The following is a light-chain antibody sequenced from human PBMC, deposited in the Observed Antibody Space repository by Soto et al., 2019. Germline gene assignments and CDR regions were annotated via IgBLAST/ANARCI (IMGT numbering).Light chain of an antibody. CDR3: QQRSHWPT. CDR2: DAS. Sequence: EILLTQSPDTLSLSPGERATLSCRASQSVSSHLAWYQQKPGQSPRLLIYDASNRATGIPARFSGSGSGTDFTLTISSLEPEDFAFYFCQQRSHWPTFGQGTKV. J-gene: IGKJ1*01. CDR1: QSVSSH. V-gene: IGKV3-11*01.